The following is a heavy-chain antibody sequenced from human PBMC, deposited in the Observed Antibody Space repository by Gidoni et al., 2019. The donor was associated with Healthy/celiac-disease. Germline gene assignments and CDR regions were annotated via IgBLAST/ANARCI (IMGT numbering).Heavy chain of an antibody. Sequence: QVQLQQWGAGLLKPSETLSLTCAVYGGSFSGYYWSWIRQPPGKGLEWIGEINHSGSTNYNPSLKSRVTISVDTSKNQFSLKLSSVTAADTAVYYCASFPLRVQNSSGSPFDYWGQGTLVTVSS. V-gene: IGHV4-34*01. J-gene: IGHJ4*02. CDR2: INHSGST. D-gene: IGHD3-22*01. CDR3: ASFPLRVQNSSGSPFDY. CDR1: GGSFSGYY.